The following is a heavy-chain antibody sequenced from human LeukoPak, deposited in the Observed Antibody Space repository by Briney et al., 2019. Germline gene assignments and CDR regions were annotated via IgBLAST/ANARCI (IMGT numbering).Heavy chain of an antibody. J-gene: IGHJ3*02. V-gene: IGHV5-51*01. Sequence: GESLKISCKGSGYSFTNYWIGWVRQMPGKGLEWMGIIYPGDSDTRYSPSFQGRVTISADKSISTAYLQWSSLKASDTAMYYCARPRHEGWDAFDIWGQGTMVTVSS. CDR1: GYSFTNYW. CDR3: ARPRHEGWDAFDI. D-gene: IGHD6-19*01. CDR2: IYPGDSDT.